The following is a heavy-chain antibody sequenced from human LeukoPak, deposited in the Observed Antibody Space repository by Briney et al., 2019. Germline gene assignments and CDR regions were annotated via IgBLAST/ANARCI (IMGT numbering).Heavy chain of an antibody. V-gene: IGHV3-23*01. CDR3: ARGEDFDY. CDR2: IISGGDTT. Sequence: GGSLRLSCAASGFIFSSYAMNWVRQAPGKWLEWVSNIISGGDTTFYADSGKGRFTISRDNSKNTMFLQKNSLKAEDTAVYYCARGEDFDYWGQGALVTVSS. J-gene: IGHJ4*02. CDR1: GFIFSSYA.